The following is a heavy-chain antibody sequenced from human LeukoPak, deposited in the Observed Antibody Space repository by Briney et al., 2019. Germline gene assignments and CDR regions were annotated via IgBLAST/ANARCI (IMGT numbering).Heavy chain of an antibody. J-gene: IGHJ4*02. CDR3: AREWGRIAVAGGPGY. Sequence: GGSLRLSCAASGFTFTTYACWVRQAPGKGLEWVALIWYDGRTKFHADSVKGRFTISRDNSANTLYLQMSSLRVEDTAVYYCAREWGRIAVAGGPGYWGQGALVTVSS. V-gene: IGHV3-33*08. D-gene: IGHD6-19*01. CDR2: IWYDGRTK. CDR1: GFTFTTYA.